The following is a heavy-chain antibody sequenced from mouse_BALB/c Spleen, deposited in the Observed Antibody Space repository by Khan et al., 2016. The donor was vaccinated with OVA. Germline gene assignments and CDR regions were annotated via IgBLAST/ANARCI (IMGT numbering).Heavy chain of an antibody. Sequence: EVELVESGGDLVKPGGSLKLSCAASGFTFSSYGMSWVRQTPDKRLEWVATISSGGSYTYYPDSVKGRFTISRDNAKNTLYLQMSSLKSEDTAMDDCARQGDYGSNFDDWGQGTTRTVSS. CDR2: ISSGGSYT. J-gene: IGHJ2*01. D-gene: IGHD1-1*01. V-gene: IGHV5-6*01. CDR1: GFTFSSYG. CDR3: ARQGDYGSNFDD.